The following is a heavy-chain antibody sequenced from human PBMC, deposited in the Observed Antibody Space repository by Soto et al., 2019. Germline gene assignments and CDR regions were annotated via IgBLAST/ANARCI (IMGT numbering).Heavy chain of an antibody. CDR2: ISHDGSYK. CDR1: GFSFTTYV. D-gene: IGHD1-26*01. J-gene: IGHJ3*02. Sequence: QVQLVESGGGVVQPGRSLRLSCAASGFSFTTYVMHCVRQAPGKGLEWVAVISHDGSYKYYGDAVKGRFTISRDTSKNAVYLEMNSLRPEDTAVYYCAKGLLAIVGTTLLRDAFNIWGQGTMVTVSS. CDR3: AKGLLAIVGTTLLRDAFNI. V-gene: IGHV3-30*18.